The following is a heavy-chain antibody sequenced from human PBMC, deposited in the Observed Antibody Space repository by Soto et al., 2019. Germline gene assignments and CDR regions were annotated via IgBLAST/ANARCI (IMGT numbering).Heavy chain of an antibody. V-gene: IGHV1-69*06. CDR3: ARGGDCGSTSGYGLDP. J-gene: IGHJ5*02. CDR2: IIPNFGTA. Sequence: QVQLVQSGAEVKKPGSSVKVSCKASGGTFSSSAVSWVLQAPGHGLEWLGGIIPNFGTANYAQKFQGRVTITADKSTNTAYLDLNSLTFEDTAVYDCARGGDCGSTSGYGLDPWGQGTLVTVSS. CDR1: GGTFSSSA. D-gene: IGHD2-2*01.